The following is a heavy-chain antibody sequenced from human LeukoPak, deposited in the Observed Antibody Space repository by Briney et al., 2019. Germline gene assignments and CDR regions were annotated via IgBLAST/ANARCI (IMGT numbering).Heavy chain of an antibody. CDR2: IYSGGTT. V-gene: IGHV3-66*01. D-gene: IGHD3-22*01. J-gene: IGHJ6*02. CDR3: ARRYYYDSGPGYYGMDV. CDR1: GFTFGSYA. Sequence: GGSLRLSCAGSGFTFGSYAMNWVRQAPGKGLELVSVIYSGGTTYYADSVKGRFTISRDNSKNTLYLQMNSLRVEDTAVYYCARRYYYDSGPGYYGMDVWGQGTTVTVSS.